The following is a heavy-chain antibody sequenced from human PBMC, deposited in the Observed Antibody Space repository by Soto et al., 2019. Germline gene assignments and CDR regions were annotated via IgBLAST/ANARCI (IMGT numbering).Heavy chain of an antibody. CDR2: ISSSGSTI. CDR3: ASAAMGSSSSSMDV. CDR1: GLTFSDYY. J-gene: IGHJ6*02. D-gene: IGHD6-6*01. V-gene: IGHV3-11*01. Sequence: GGSLRLSCAASGLTFSDYYMSWIRQAPGKGLEWVSYISSSGSTIYYADSVKGRFTISRDNAKNSLYLQMNSLRAEDTAVYYCASAAMGSSSSSMDVWGQGTTVTVSS.